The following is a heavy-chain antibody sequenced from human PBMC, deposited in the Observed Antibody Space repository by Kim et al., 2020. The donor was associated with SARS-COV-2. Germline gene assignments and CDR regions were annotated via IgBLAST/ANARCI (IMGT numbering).Heavy chain of an antibody. Sequence: SETLSLTCSVSGGSISSGDFYCSWIRQHPGKGLEWIGYIYYSGSTYYNPSLKSRVTISVDTSKNQFSLKLSSVTAADAAVYYCAGAKLNYYYGMDVWGQGTTVTVSS. CDR2: IYYSGST. CDR3: AGAKLNYYYGMDV. J-gene: IGHJ6*02. D-gene: IGHD3-16*01. CDR1: GGSISSGDFY. V-gene: IGHV4-31*03.